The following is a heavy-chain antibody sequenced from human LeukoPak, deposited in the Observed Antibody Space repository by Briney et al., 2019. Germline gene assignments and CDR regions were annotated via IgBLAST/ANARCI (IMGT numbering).Heavy chain of an antibody. D-gene: IGHD3-22*01. CDR1: GFTFSSYA. V-gene: IGHV3-23*01. J-gene: IGHJ4*02. Sequence: GGSLRLSCAASGFTFSSYAMSWVRQAPGKGLKWVSAISGSGGSTYYADSVKGRFTISRDNSKNTLYLQMNSLRAEDTAVYYCAKDLDSSGYYYDYWGQGTLVTVSS. CDR2: ISGSGGST. CDR3: AKDLDSSGYYYDY.